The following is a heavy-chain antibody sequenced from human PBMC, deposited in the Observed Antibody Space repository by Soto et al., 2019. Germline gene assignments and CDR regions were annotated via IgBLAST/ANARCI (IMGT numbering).Heavy chain of an antibody. V-gene: IGHV3-73*01. CDR1: GFTFSGSA. J-gene: IGHJ4*02. D-gene: IGHD5-12*01. Sequence: GGSLRLSCAASGFTFSGSAMQWVRQASGKGLEWVGRIRSKDNNYATAYAASVKGRFTISRDYSENTAYLQMNSLKTDDTAVYYCTRLSETYSGYSDYWGQGTLVTVSS. CDR3: TRLSETYSGYSDY. CDR2: IRSKDNNYAT.